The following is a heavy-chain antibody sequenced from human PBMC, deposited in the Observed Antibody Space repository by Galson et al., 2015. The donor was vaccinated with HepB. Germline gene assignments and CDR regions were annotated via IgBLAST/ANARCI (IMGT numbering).Heavy chain of an antibody. CDR2: INHSGST. J-gene: IGHJ4*02. CDR1: GGSFSGYY. D-gene: IGHD3-3*01. CDR3: ARTRNQYYDFWSGYFDY. V-gene: IGHV4-34*01. Sequence: SETLSLTCAVYGGSFSGYYWSWIRQPPGKGLEWIGEINHSGSTNYNPSLKSRVTISVDTSKNQFSLKLSSVTAADTAVYYCARTRNQYYDFWSGYFDYWGQGTLDTVSS.